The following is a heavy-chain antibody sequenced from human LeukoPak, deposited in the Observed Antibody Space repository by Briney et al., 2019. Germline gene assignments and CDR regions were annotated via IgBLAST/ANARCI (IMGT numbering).Heavy chain of an antibody. CDR1: GGTFSSYA. J-gene: IGHJ4*02. Sequence: GASVKVSCKASGGTFSSYAISWVRQAPGQGLEWMGGIIPIFGTANYAQKFQGRVTITADKSTSTAYMELSSLRSEDTAVYYCARVRVDIVATIGYYFDYWGQGTLVTVSS. V-gene: IGHV1-69*06. CDR2: IIPIFGTA. D-gene: IGHD5-12*01. CDR3: ARVRVDIVATIGYYFDY.